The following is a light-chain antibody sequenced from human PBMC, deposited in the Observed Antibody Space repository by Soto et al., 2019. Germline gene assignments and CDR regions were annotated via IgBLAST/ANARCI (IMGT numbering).Light chain of an antibody. CDR2: AAS. Sequence: IQMTQSPSSLSASVGDRVTVTCRTSQNIYNYLNWYPQKPGKAPKLLIYAASSVQSGVPLRFSGSGSGTDFTLTISSLQPEDFATYYCQQTHSTPVTFGQGTRLEIK. J-gene: IGKJ5*01. CDR3: QQTHSTPVT. CDR1: QNIYNY. V-gene: IGKV1-39*01.